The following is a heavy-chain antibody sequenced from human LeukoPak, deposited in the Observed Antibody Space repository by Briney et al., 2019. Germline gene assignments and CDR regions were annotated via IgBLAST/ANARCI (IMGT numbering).Heavy chain of an antibody. CDR3: ARVVRGRVLLWFGEHWYFDL. D-gene: IGHD3-10*01. CDR1: GYTFNSYD. V-gene: IGHV1-8*01. Sequence: GSVKVSCKAFGYTFNSYDINWVRQATGQGLELKGWINPNSGNTGYAQKFQGRVTMTRNTSISTAYMELSSLRSEDTAVYYCARVVRGRVLLWFGEHWYFDLWGRGTLVTVSS. J-gene: IGHJ2*01. CDR2: INPNSGNT.